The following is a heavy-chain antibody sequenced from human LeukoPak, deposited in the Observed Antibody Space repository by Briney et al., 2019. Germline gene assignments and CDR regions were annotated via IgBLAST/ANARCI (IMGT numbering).Heavy chain of an antibody. CDR2: IYPGDSET. J-gene: IGHJ3*02. D-gene: IGHD3-22*01. V-gene: IGHV5-51*01. CDR1: GYSFSNYW. CDR3: ARRGYSTSDAVDI. Sequence: GESLKISCKGSGYSFSNYWIGWVRPMPGKGLEWMVIIYPGDSETRYSPSFQGQVLISADKSISTAYLHWGSLKASDTAMNFCARRGYSTSDAVDIWGQGTMVT.